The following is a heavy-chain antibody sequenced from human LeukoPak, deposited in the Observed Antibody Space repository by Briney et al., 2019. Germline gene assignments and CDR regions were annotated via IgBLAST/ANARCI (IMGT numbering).Heavy chain of an antibody. CDR3: AKETPLQPADY. CDR1: GFTFSSYS. Sequence: GGSLRLSCAASGFTFSSYSMNWVRQAPGKGLEWVAFIRYDGSNKYYADSVKGRFAISRDNSKNTLYLQMNSLRAEDTAVYYCAKETPLQPADYWGQGTLVTVSS. CDR2: IRYDGSNK. D-gene: IGHD2-15*01. V-gene: IGHV3-30*02. J-gene: IGHJ4*02.